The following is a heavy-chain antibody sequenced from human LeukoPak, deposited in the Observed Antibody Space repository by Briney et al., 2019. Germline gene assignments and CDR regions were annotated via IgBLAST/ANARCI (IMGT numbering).Heavy chain of an antibody. CDR3: ARSGGSGSYLMYYYYMDV. J-gene: IGHJ6*03. CDR1: GGSISSSSYY. CDR2: IDYSGST. Sequence: PSETLSLTCTVSGGSISSSSYYWGWIRQPPGKGLEWIGSIDYSGSTYYNPSLKSRVTISVDTSKNQFSLKLSSVTAADTAVYYCARSGGSGSYLMYYYYMDVWGKGTTVTISS. D-gene: IGHD3-10*01. V-gene: IGHV4-39*01.